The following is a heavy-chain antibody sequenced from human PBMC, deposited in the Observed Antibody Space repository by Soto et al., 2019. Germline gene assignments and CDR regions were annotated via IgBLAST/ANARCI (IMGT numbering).Heavy chain of an antibody. D-gene: IGHD2-2*01. J-gene: IGHJ6*02. CDR1: GFTFTSSA. Sequence: GASVKVSCKASGFTFTSSAVQWVRQARGQRLEWIGWIVVGSGNTNYAQKFQERVTITRDMSTSTAYMELSSLRSEDTAVYYCAAGYCSSTSCSGDYGMDVWGQGTTVTVSS. CDR2: IVVGSGNT. CDR3: AAGYCSSTSCSGDYGMDV. V-gene: IGHV1-58*01.